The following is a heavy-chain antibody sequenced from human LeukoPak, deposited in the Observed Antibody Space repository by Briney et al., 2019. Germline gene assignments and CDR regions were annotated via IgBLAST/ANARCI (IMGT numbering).Heavy chain of an antibody. CDR1: GGSISSGGYY. Sequence: SETLSLTCTVSGGSISSGGYYWSWIRQPPGKGLEWIGYIYHSGSTYYNPSLKSRVTISVDRSKNQFSLKLSSVTAADTAVYYCARITFVVEGYGMDVWGQGTTVTVSS. J-gene: IGHJ6*02. CDR3: ARITFVVEGYGMDV. D-gene: IGHD2-21*01. CDR2: IYHSGST. V-gene: IGHV4-30-2*01.